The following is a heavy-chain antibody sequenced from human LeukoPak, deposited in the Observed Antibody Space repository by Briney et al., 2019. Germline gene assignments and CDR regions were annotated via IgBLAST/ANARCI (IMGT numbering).Heavy chain of an antibody. CDR3: ARGNGYTYGSYYFDY. V-gene: IGHV6-1*01. J-gene: IGHJ4*02. CDR2: TYYRSKWYN. CDR1: GDSVSSNSAA. Sequence: SQTLSLTCAISGDSVSSNSAAWNWIRQSPSRGLEWLGRTYYRSKWYNDYAVSVKSRITVNPDTSKNQFSLQLNSVTPEDTAVYFCARGNGYTYGSYYFDYWGQGTLVTVSS. D-gene: IGHD5-18*01.